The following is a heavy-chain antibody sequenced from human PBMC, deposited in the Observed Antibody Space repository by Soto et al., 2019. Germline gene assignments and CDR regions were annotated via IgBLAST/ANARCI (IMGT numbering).Heavy chain of an antibody. CDR1: GDSVSSNSAA. J-gene: IGHJ4*02. D-gene: IGHD3-22*01. V-gene: IGHV6-1*01. Sequence: QSQTLSLTCAISGDSVSSNSAAWNWIRQSPSRGLEWLGRTYYRSKWYNDYAVSVKSRITINPDTSKNQFSLQLNSVTPEDTAVYYCAREEGDYYDSSGYDYWGQGTLVTVSS. CDR3: AREEGDYYDSSGYDY. CDR2: TYYRSKWYN.